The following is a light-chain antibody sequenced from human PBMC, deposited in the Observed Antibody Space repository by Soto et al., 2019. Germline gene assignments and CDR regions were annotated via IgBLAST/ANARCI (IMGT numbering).Light chain of an antibody. Sequence: QSALTQPASVSGSPGQSITISCTGTSSDVGGYNYVSRYQQHPGKAPKLMIYDVSNRPSGVSNRFSGSKSGNTASLPISGLQAEDEADYYCSSYTSSTTRVFGTGTKLTVL. V-gene: IGLV2-14*01. CDR2: DVS. J-gene: IGLJ1*01. CDR3: SSYTSSTTRV. CDR1: SSDVGGYNY.